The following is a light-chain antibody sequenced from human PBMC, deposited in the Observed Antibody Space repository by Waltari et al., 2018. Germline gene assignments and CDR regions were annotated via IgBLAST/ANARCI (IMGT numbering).Light chain of an antibody. Sequence: EIVLTQSPGTLSLSPGERATLSCRASQSVSSSYLAWYQQKPGQAPRLLIYGASSRATGIPDRFSGSGSGTDFTLTIGRLEPEDFAVYYCQQYGSSPSFGQGTKVEIK. V-gene: IGKV3-20*01. CDR2: GAS. CDR1: QSVSSSY. J-gene: IGKJ1*01. CDR3: QQYGSSPS.